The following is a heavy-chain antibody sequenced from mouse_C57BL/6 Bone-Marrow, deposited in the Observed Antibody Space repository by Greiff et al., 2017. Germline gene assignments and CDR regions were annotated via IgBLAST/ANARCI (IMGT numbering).Heavy chain of an antibody. CDR3: AKNIYYYGSFDY. Sequence: QVQLQQSGPGLVQPSQSLSITCTVSGFSLTSYGVHWVRQSPGKGLEWLGVIWSGGSTAYNAAFMSRLGTSKDNSKSQGFFKMDSRQADDTAIYYYAKNIYYYGSFDYWGQGTTLTVSS. CDR2: IWSGGST. J-gene: IGHJ2*01. CDR1: GFSLTSYG. D-gene: IGHD1-1*01. V-gene: IGHV2-5*01.